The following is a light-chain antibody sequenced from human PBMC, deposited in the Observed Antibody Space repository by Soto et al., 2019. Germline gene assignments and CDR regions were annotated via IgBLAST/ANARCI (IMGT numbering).Light chain of an antibody. V-gene: IGKV3D-15*01. CDR1: QSVNTN. CDR2: RAS. Sequence: EIVVTQSPATLSVSPGERATLSCRASQSVNTNFAWYQQKPGQAPRLLIYRASIRATGIPDRFSGSGSGTEFTLTISSLQPDDFATYYCQHYNSYSEAFGQGTKVDIK. CDR3: QHYNSYSEA. J-gene: IGKJ1*01.